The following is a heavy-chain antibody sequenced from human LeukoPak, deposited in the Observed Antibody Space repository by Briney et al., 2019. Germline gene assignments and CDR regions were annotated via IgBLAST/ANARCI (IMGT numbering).Heavy chain of an antibody. CDR3: AKDTGYCSSTSCPNWFDP. Sequence: GGSLRLCCAAPGFTFSSYGMQWVRQAPGKGLEWVAVISYDGSNKYYADSVKGRFTISRDNSKNTLYLQMNSLRAEDTAVYYCAKDTGYCSSTSCPNWFDPWGQGTLVTVSS. CDR2: ISYDGSNK. V-gene: IGHV3-30*18. D-gene: IGHD2-2*01. CDR1: GFTFSSYG. J-gene: IGHJ5*02.